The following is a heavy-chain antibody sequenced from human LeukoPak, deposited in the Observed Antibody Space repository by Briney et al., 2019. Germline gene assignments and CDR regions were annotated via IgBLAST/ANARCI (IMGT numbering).Heavy chain of an antibody. CDR2: ISSSGSTI. D-gene: IGHD3-10*01. J-gene: IGHJ1*01. CDR3: ARDGPGGYFQH. CDR1: GFTFSSYE. Sequence: GGSLRLSCAASGFTFSSYEMNCVRQAPGKGLEWVSYISSSGSTIYYADSVKGRFTISRDNAKNSLYLQMNSLRAEDTAVYYCARDGPGGYFQHWGQGTLVTVSS. V-gene: IGHV3-48*03.